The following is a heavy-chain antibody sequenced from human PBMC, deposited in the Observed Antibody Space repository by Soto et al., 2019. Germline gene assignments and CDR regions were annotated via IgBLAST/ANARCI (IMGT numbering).Heavy chain of an antibody. D-gene: IGHD2-15*01. V-gene: IGHV3-30-3*01. Sequence: QVQLVESGGGVVQPGRSLRLSCAASGFTFSSYAMHWVRQAPGKGLEWVAVISYDGSNKYYADSVKGRFTISRDNSKNTLYLQMNSLRAEDTAVYYCARDLVYCSGGSCYMYYYGMDVWGQGTTVTVSS. CDR1: GFTFSSYA. CDR3: ARDLVYCSGGSCYMYYYGMDV. J-gene: IGHJ6*02. CDR2: ISYDGSNK.